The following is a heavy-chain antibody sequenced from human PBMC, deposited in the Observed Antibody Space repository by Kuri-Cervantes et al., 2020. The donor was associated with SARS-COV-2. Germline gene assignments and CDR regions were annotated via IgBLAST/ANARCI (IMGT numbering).Heavy chain of an antibody. CDR1: GFTFSSYW. CDR2: IKQDGSEK. D-gene: IGHD1-26*01. J-gene: IGHJ4*02. CDR3: ARSKVGATTSYFDY. Sequence: GGSLRLSCAASGFTFSSYWMSWVRQAPGKGLEWVANIKQDGSEKYYADSVKGRFTISRDNAKNSLYLQMNSLRAEDTAVYYCARSKVGATTSYFDYWGQGTLVTVSS. V-gene: IGHV3-7*05.